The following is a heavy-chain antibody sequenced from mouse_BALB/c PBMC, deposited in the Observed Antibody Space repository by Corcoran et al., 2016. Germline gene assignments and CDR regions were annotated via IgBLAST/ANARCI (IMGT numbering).Heavy chain of an antibody. Sequence: VQLQQSGAELVKPGASVKLSCTASGFNIKDTYMHWVMQRPEHGLEWLGRIDPANGNTKYDPKFQGKATITADTSSNPAYLQLSSLTSEDTAVYYGAKWDWYFDVWGAGTTVTVS. CDR1: GFNIKDTY. J-gene: IGHJ1*01. V-gene: IGHV14-3*02. CDR3: AKWDWYFDV. CDR2: IDPANGNT. D-gene: IGHD1-3*01.